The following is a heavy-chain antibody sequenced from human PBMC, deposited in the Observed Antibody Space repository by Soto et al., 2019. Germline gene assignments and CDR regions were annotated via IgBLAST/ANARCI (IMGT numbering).Heavy chain of an antibody. V-gene: IGHV1-69*13. CDR1: VSTFSRYT. J-gene: IGHJ6*02. D-gene: IGHD3-3*01. CDR3: ARYGDPFWRGLDYYYYGMDV. Sequence: SVKVSCKTSVSTFSRYTISWVRQAPGQGLEWMGGIIPIFGTANYAQKFQGRVTITADESTSTAYMELSSLRSEDTAVYYCARYGDPFWRGLDYYYYGMDVWGQGTTVTVSS. CDR2: IIPIFGTA.